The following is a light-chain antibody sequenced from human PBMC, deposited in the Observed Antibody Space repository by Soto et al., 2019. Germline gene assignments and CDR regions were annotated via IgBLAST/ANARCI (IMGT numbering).Light chain of an antibody. V-gene: IGLV2-18*01. CDR3: SLYSSNGSLI. CDR2: DVN. CDR1: TTGIDNYDS. J-gene: IGLJ1*01. Sequence: QSALTQPPSVSGSPGQSVTISCTATTTGIDNYDSVSWYQQAPGTAPKLIIYDVNNRPSGAPDRFSGPTSGNTASLTISGLQAEDETDYFCSLYSSNGSLIFGPGTKVTVL.